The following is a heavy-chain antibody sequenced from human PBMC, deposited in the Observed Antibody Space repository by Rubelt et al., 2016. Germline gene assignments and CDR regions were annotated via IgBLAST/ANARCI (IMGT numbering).Heavy chain of an antibody. Sequence: QVQLQQWGAGLLKPSETLSLTCAVYGGSFSCYYWSWIRQPPGKGLEWIGIIYYSGSTNYNPSLKSRVTISVDTAKNQFSLKLSSVTAADTAVYYCARDSGSYSDDGFDSWGQGTMVTVSS. CDR3: ARDSGSYSDDGFDS. J-gene: IGHJ3*02. CDR2: IYYSGST. V-gene: IGHV4-34*01. CDR1: GGSFSCYY. D-gene: IGHD1-26*01.